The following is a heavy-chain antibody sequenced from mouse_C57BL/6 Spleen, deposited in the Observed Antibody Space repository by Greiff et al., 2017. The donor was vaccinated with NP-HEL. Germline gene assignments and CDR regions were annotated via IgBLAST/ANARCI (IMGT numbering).Heavy chain of an antibody. CDR1: GYSFTGYY. CDR2: INPSTGGT. J-gene: IGHJ2*01. Sequence: EVQLQQSGPELVKPGASVKISCKASGYSFTGYYMNWVKQSPEQSLEWIGEINPSTGGTTYNQKFKAKATLTVDKSSSTAYMQLKSLTSEDSAVYYCARETTVVDYWGQGTTLTVSS. V-gene: IGHV1-42*01. D-gene: IGHD1-1*01. CDR3: ARETTVVDY.